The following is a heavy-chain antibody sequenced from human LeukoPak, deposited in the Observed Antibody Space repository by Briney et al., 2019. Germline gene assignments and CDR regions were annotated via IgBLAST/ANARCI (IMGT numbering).Heavy chain of an antibody. V-gene: IGHV3-33*01. CDR3: ARGRAIGYCSSTSCPDAFDI. Sequence: GGSLRLSCAASGFTFSSYGMHWVRQAPGKGLEWVAVIWYDGSNKYYADSVKGRFTISRDNSKNTLYLQMNSLRAEDTAVYYCARGRAIGYCSSTSCPDAFDIWGQGTMVTVSS. CDR2: IWYDGSNK. J-gene: IGHJ3*02. CDR1: GFTFSSYG. D-gene: IGHD2-2*01.